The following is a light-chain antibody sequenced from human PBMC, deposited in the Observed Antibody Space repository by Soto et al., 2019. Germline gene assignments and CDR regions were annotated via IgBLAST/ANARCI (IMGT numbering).Light chain of an antibody. J-gene: IGLJ2*01. CDR3: TSWTTSTTMI. V-gene: IGLV2-14*03. CDR2: DVN. Sequence: QSALTQPASVSGSPGQSITISYTGTSSYIGAYNFVSWYQQHPGKAPKLMLYDVNIRPSGVSNRFSGSKSGNTASLTISGLQAEDEADYYCTSWTTSTTMIFGGGTKVTV. CDR1: SSYIGAYNF.